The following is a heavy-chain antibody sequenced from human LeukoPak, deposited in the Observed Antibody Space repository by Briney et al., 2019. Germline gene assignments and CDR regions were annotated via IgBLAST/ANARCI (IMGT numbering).Heavy chain of an antibody. Sequence: GGSLRLSCAASGFTFSTARMHCVRQAPGKGPEWVAFIRYDGTNKYYADSVKGRFTISRDSSKNTLYLQMNSLRAEDTAVYYCAKAPGGDCRPDDYRGQGTLVTVSS. CDR1: GFTFSTAR. D-gene: IGHD2-21*02. CDR3: AKAPGGDCRPDDY. V-gene: IGHV3-30*02. CDR2: IRYDGTNK. J-gene: IGHJ4*02.